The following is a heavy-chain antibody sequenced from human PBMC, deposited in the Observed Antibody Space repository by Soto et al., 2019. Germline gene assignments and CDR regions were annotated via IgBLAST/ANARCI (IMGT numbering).Heavy chain of an antibody. CDR1: GFTFSNYG. V-gene: IGHV3-30*03. CDR3: GRDWVWFGAPPIDN. D-gene: IGHD3-10*01. Sequence: GGSLRLSCAASGFTFSNYGMHWVRQAPGKGLDWVAVISYDGSIEYYSESVKGRFTMSRDNSENTVYLQMNSLRTEDTAVYFCGRDWVWFGAPPIDNWGQGTLVTVSS. J-gene: IGHJ4*02. CDR2: ISYDGSIE.